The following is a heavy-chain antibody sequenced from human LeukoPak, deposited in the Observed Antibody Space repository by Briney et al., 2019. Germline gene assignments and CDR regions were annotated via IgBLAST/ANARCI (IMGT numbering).Heavy chain of an antibody. V-gene: IGHV3-30*18. D-gene: IGHD5-18*01. Sequence: GESLKISCAASGFTFSSYGMHWVRQAPGKGLEWVAVISYDGSNKYYADSVKGRFTISRDNSKNTLYLQMNSLRAEDTAVYYCAKDGRIQLWLPGDYWGQGTLVTVSS. CDR3: AKDGRIQLWLPGDY. J-gene: IGHJ4*02. CDR2: ISYDGSNK. CDR1: GFTFSSYG.